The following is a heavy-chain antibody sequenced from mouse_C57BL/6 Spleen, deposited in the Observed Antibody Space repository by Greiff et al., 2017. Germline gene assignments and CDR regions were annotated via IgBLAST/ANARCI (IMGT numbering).Heavy chain of an antibody. J-gene: IGHJ4*01. Sequence: VQLQQSGPGLVQPSQSLSITCTVSGFSLTSYGVHWVRQSPGKGLEWLGVIWSGGSTDYNAAFISRLSISKDNSKSQVFFKMNSLQADDTAIYYCAGGSSYHYAMDYWGQGTSVTVSS. V-gene: IGHV2-2*01. CDR2: IWSGGST. D-gene: IGHD1-1*01. CDR3: AGGSSYHYAMDY. CDR1: GFSLTSYG.